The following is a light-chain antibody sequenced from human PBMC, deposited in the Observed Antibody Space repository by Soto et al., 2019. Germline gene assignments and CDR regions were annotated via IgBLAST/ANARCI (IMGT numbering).Light chain of an antibody. J-gene: IGLJ3*02. CDR3: SSYAGSNNWV. Sequence: QSVLTQPPSASGTPGQRVTISCSGSSSNIGSSTVNWYQQLPGTAPKLLMYSNTHRPSGVPDRFSGSKSGTSASLAITGLQSEDEADYYCSSYAGSNNWVFGGGTKVTVL. CDR1: SSNIGSST. V-gene: IGLV1-44*01. CDR2: SNT.